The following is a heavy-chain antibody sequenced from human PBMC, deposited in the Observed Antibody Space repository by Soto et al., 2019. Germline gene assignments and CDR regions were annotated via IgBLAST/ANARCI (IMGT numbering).Heavy chain of an antibody. CDR3: ARDRTTVSNVLTYYYYYGMDV. CDR1: GGTFSSYA. J-gene: IGHJ6*02. CDR2: IIPIFGTA. Sequence: QVQLVQSGAEVKKPGSSVKVSCKASGGTFSSYAISWVRQAPGQGLEWMGGIIPIFGTANYAQKFQGRVTITADESTSTAYMGLSSLRSEDTAVYYCARDRTTVSNVLTYYYYYGMDVWGQGTTVTVSS. D-gene: IGHD4-17*01. V-gene: IGHV1-69*01.